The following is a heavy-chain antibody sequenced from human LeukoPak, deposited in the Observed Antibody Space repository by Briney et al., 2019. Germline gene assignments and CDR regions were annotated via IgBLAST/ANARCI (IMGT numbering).Heavy chain of an antibody. D-gene: IGHD2-15*01. CDR3: ASTKWSSGRPLDP. Sequence: ASVKVSCKASGYTFTGYYMHWVRQAPGQGLELMGWINPNSGGTNYAQKFQGRVTMTTDTSISTAYMELSRLRSDDTAVYYCASTKWSSGRPLDPWGQGTLVTVSS. J-gene: IGHJ5*02. V-gene: IGHV1-2*02. CDR1: GYTFTGYY. CDR2: INPNSGGT.